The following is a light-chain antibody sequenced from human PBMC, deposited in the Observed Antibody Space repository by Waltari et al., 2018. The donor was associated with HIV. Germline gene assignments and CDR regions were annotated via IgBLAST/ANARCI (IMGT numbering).Light chain of an antibody. V-gene: IGLV4-69*01. CDR2: GDSDGSL. CDR1: SAHTNYA. CDR3: QTWNNGRV. J-gene: IGLJ3*02. Sequence: QLALTQSPSASASLGASLKPTCTPDSAHTNYAIAWPQQRPEKGPRYLMRGDSDGSLSKGDGIPDRFSGSSSGAERYLTISSLHSEDEADYYCQTWNNGRVFGGGTKLTVL.